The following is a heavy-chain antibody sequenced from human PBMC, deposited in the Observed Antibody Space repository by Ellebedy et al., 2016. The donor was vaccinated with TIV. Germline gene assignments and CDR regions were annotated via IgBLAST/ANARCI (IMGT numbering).Heavy chain of an antibody. J-gene: IGHJ5*02. Sequence: SETLSLXXTVSGDSISSGSYSWGWIRQPPGKGLECIASFYYGGSTYYNPSLKSRVTISADTSKNQFSLKLSSVTATDTAVYYCARGHEWLVRAKWFDPWGQGTLVTVSS. V-gene: IGHV4-39*01. CDR1: GDSISSGSYS. CDR2: FYYGGST. CDR3: ARGHEWLVRAKWFDP. D-gene: IGHD6-19*01.